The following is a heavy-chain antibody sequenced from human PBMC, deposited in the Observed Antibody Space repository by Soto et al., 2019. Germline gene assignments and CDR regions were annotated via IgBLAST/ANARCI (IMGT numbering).Heavy chain of an antibody. CDR2: IYYSGDT. CDR3: ARQATTSWSY. V-gene: IGHV4-39*01. Sequence: SETLSLTCTVSGDSISSATYYWGWIRQPPGKGLEWIGSIYYSGDTYYSPSLKSRVTISLDASMNQFSLKLTSMSVADTAMYYCARQATTSWSYWGQGTLVTVSS. CDR1: GDSISSATYY. D-gene: IGHD2-2*01. J-gene: IGHJ4*02.